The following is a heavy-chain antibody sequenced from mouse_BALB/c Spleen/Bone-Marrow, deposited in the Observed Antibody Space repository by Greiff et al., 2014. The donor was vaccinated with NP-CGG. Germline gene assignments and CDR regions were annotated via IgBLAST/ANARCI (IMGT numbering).Heavy chain of an antibody. J-gene: IGHJ4*01. V-gene: IGHV5-15*02. CDR2: ISNLAYSI. CDR1: GFTFSDYG. CDR3: AREATRGAMDY. Sequence: VQLKESGGALVQPGGSRKLSCAAPGFTFSDYGMAWVRQAPGKGPEWVAFISNLAYSIYYTDTVTGRFTISRENAKNTLYLEMSSLRSEDTAMYYCAREATRGAMDYWGQGTSVTVSS. D-gene: IGHD1-1*01.